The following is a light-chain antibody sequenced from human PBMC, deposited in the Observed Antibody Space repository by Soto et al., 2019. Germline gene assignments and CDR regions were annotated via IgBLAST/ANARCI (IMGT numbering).Light chain of an antibody. Sequence: EIVLTQSPGTLSLSPGERATLSCRASQSVTSNYFAWYQQKPGQAPRLRIYGVSTRATGIPDRFSGSGSGTDFTLTISRLEPEDFAVYYCQQYGSSPLYTFGQGTKLEIK. CDR1: QSVTSNY. CDR3: QQYGSSPLYT. V-gene: IGKV3-20*01. CDR2: GVS. J-gene: IGKJ2*01.